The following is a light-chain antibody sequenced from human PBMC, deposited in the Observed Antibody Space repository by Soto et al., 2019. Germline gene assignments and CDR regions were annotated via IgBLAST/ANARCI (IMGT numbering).Light chain of an antibody. CDR1: EDISSY. CDR2: SAS. CDR3: QQFNSYPIT. J-gene: IGKJ5*01. V-gene: IGKV1-9*01. Sequence: DIQLTQSPSFLSASVGDRVTITCRASEDISSYLTWYHQKPGKIPKFLISSASTLQSGVPPRFSGSGSGTEFTLTISGLQPEDFATYYCQQFNSYPITCGQGTRLEI.